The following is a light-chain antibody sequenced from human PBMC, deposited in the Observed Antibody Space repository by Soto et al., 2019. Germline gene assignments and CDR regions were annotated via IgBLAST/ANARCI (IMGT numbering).Light chain of an antibody. J-gene: IGKJ4*01. CDR1: QSVRSN. V-gene: IGKV3-15*01. Sequence: EIVLTQSPATLSVSPGERATLSCRASQSVRSNLAWYQQKPGQTPRLLIYHTSTRATGIPARFSGSGSGTEFTLTISSLQSEDFAVYYCQQYNQWPPLTFGGGTKVEIK. CDR3: QQYNQWPPLT. CDR2: HTS.